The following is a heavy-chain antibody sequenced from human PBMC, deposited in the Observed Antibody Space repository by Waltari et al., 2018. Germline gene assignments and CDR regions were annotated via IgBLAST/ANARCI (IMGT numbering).Heavy chain of an antibody. Sequence: QVQLVQSGAEVKKPGASVKVSCKASGYTFTGYYMHWVGQAPGQGLEWMGRINPNSGGTNYAQKFQGRVTMTRDTSISTAYMELSRLRSDDTAVYYCARERDGYKSSSYDYWGQGTLVTVSS. J-gene: IGHJ4*02. D-gene: IGHD5-12*01. CDR1: GYTFTGYY. CDR2: INPNSGGT. V-gene: IGHV1-2*06. CDR3: ARERDGYKSSSYDY.